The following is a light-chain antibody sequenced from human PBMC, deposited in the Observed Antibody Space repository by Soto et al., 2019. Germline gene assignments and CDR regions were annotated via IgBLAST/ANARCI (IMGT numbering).Light chain of an antibody. CDR3: CSYGRSVV. V-gene: IGLV2-23*01. CDR2: EAS. J-gene: IGLJ2*01. CDR1: SNDVGTYNL. Sequence: QSALTQPVSVSGSPGQSITISCTGISNDVGTYNLVSWYQHHPGKAPKLIIYEASKRPSGVPNRFSGSKSGNTASLTISGLHAEDEADYYCCSYGRSVVFGGGTKVTVL.